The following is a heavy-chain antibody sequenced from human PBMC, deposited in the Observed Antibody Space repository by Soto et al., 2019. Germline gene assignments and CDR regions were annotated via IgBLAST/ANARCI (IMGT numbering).Heavy chain of an antibody. CDR2: ISNSSRTI. D-gene: IGHD2-21*02. CDR1: GFTFSNYT. Sequence: GGSLRLSCAASGFTFSNYTMSWVRQAPGKGLEYISYISNSSRTIYYADSVKGRFTISRDNAKNSLYLQMNSLRAEDTAVYYCTSPFCGGDCSSPHYWGQGTLVTVSS. V-gene: IGHV3-48*01. CDR3: TSPFCGGDCSSPHY. J-gene: IGHJ4*02.